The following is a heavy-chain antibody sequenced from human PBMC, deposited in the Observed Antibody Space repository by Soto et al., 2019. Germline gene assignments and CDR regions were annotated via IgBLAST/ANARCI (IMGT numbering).Heavy chain of an antibody. D-gene: IGHD3-9*01. CDR3: ARGSPQLRYFDWFPAFFDY. CDR2: ISYDGSNK. J-gene: IGHJ4*02. Sequence: GGSLRLSCAASGFTFSSYAMHWVRQAPGKGLEWVAVISYDGSNKYYADSVKGRFTISRDNSKNTLYLQMNSLRAEDTAVYYCARGSPQLRYFDWFPAFFDYWGQGTLVTVSS. CDR1: GFTFSSYA. V-gene: IGHV3-30-3*01.